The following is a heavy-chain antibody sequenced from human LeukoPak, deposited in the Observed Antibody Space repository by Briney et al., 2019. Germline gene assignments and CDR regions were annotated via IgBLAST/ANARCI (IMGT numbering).Heavy chain of an antibody. J-gene: IGHJ5*02. V-gene: IGHV1-2*06. CDR1: GYTFTDYY. CDR3: ARRPGSGELLTVGNWFDP. CDR2: INPNSGGT. Sequence: GASVPVSCKASGYTFTDYYMHWVRQAPGQGLEWMGRINPNSGGTNYAQKFQGRVTMTRDTSISTAYMELSRLRSDDTAVYYCARRPGSGELLTVGNWFDPWGQGTLVTVSS. D-gene: IGHD3-10*01.